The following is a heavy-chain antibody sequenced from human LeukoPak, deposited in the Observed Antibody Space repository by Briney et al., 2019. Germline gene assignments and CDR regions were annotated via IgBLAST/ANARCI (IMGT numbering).Heavy chain of an antibody. CDR1: GGSISGYY. D-gene: IGHD3-10*01. Sequence: SETLSLTCTVSGGSISGYYRSWIRQSPGKGLEWIGYIYNSGSTNYNPSLQSRVTISVDTSKNQFSLNLSSVTAADTAVYYCARYGSGTYPRFDYWGQGTLVTVSS. J-gene: IGHJ4*02. CDR3: ARYGSGTYPRFDY. V-gene: IGHV4-59*08. CDR2: IYNSGST.